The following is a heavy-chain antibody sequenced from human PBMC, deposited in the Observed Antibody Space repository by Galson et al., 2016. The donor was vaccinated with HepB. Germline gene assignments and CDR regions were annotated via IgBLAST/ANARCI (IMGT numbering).Heavy chain of an antibody. Sequence: SLRLSCAASGFTFSTHALNWVRQAPGKGLEWVSAISDSGGSTYYADSVKGRFTISRDKSKNTLYLQMNSLRAEDTAVYYCAKEHSGYFDYWGQGTLVTVSS. V-gene: IGHV3-23*01. J-gene: IGHJ4*02. CDR3: AKEHSGYFDY. CDR2: ISDSGGST. CDR1: GFTFSTHA. D-gene: IGHD6-19*01.